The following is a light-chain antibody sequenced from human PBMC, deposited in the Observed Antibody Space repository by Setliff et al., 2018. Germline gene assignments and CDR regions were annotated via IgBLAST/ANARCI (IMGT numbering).Light chain of an antibody. J-gene: IGLJ1*01. CDR2: DVT. V-gene: IGLV2-14*03. Sequence: QSALTQPASVSGSPGQSITISCTGSSSDIGAFNYVSWYQKNPRQAPKLMIYDVTKRPSGVSDRFSGSKSGNTASLTISGLQAGDEADYFCGSYTNTFGYVFGSGTKVTVL. CDR1: SSDIGAFNY. CDR3: GSYTNTFGYV.